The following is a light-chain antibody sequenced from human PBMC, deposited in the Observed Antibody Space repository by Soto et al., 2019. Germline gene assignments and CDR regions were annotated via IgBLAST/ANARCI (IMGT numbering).Light chain of an antibody. Sequence: EIVLTQSPGTLSLSPGERATLSCRASQSVSSSYLAWYQQKPGQAPRLLMYGASSRATGIPDRFSGSGSVTDFTLTISRLEPEDFAVYYCQQYGSSPPTLGQGTKLEIK. V-gene: IGKV3-20*01. CDR2: GAS. CDR1: QSVSSSY. CDR3: QQYGSSPPT. J-gene: IGKJ2*01.